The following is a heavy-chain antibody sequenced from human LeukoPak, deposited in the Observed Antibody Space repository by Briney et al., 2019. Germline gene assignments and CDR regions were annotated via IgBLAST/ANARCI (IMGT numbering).Heavy chain of an antibody. D-gene: IGHD3-22*01. V-gene: IGHV3-30-3*01. Sequence: GGSLRLSCAASGFTFSSYAMHWVRQAPGKGLEWVAVISYDGSNKYYADSVKGRFTISRDNSKNTLYLQMNSLRAEDTAVYYCARDGDYYDSSGYYDYWGQGTLVTVSS. J-gene: IGHJ4*02. CDR3: ARDGDYYDSSGYYDY. CDR1: GFTFSSYA. CDR2: ISYDGSNK.